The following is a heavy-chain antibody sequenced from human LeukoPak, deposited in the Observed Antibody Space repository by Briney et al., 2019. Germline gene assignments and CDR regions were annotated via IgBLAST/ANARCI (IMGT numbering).Heavy chain of an antibody. CDR2: IYTSGST. Sequence: PSETLSLTCTVSGGSISSYYWSWIRQPAGKGLEWIGRIYTSGSTNYNPSLKSRVTISVDTSKNQFSLKLSSVTAADTAVYYCARLKIRDGAYYYDFWSGYHYYFDYWGQGTLVTVSS. D-gene: IGHD3-3*01. CDR3: ARLKIRDGAYYYDFWSGYHYYFDY. CDR1: GGSISSYY. V-gene: IGHV4-4*07. J-gene: IGHJ4*02.